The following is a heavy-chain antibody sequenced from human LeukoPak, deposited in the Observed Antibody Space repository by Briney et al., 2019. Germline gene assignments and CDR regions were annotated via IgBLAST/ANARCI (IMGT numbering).Heavy chain of an antibody. Sequence: ASVKVSCKASGYTFTGYYMHWVRQAPGQGLEWMGWINPNSGGTNYAQKFQGRVTMTRDTSISIAYMELSRLRSDDTAVYYCARHLTDYYDSSGYYYNYWGQGTLVTVSS. CDR1: GYTFTGYY. CDR3: ARHLTDYYDSSGYYYNY. V-gene: IGHV1-2*02. D-gene: IGHD3-22*01. CDR2: INPNSGGT. J-gene: IGHJ4*02.